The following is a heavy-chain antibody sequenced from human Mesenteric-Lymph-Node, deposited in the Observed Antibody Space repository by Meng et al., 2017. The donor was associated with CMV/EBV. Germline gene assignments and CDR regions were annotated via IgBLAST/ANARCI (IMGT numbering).Heavy chain of an antibody. D-gene: IGHD3-3*01. J-gene: IGHJ5*02. CDR2: IYYSGST. CDR3: ARHYDFWSGYYEDINWFDP. Sequence: SETLSLTCTVSGGSISSSSYYWGWIRQPPGKGLEWIGSIYYSGSTYYNPSLKSRVTISVDTSKNQFSLTLSSVTAADTAVYYCARHYDFWSGYYEDINWFDPWGQGTLVTVSS. CDR1: GGSISSSSYY. V-gene: IGHV4-39*01.